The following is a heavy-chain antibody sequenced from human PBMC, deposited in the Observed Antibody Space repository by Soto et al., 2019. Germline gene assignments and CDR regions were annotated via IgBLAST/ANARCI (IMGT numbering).Heavy chain of an antibody. CDR3: ARGMTTVTTFDY. J-gene: IGHJ4*02. CDR1: GGSISSGGYS. V-gene: IGHV4-30-2*01. CDR2: IYHSGST. Sequence: QLQLQESGSGLVKPSQTLSLTCAVSGGSISSGGYSCNWIRQPPGKGLEWIGYIYHSGSTYYNPSLKSRSTISLDRSKNQFSLKLSSVTAADTAVYYCARGMTTVTTFDYWGQGTLVTVSS. D-gene: IGHD4-17*01.